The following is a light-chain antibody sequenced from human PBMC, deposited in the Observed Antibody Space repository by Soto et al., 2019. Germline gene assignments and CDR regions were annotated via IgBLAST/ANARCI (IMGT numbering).Light chain of an antibody. Sequence: DIQMTQSPSSLSASVGDRVTITCRASQDINIYLAWYQHRPGNAPKLLIYAASTLQSGVPSRFSGSGSGTAFTLTINSLQPEDVATYYCQNYKRGPPGGTFGGGTKVEIK. CDR1: QDINIY. V-gene: IGKV1-27*01. J-gene: IGKJ4*01. CDR2: AAS. CDR3: QNYKRGPPGGT.